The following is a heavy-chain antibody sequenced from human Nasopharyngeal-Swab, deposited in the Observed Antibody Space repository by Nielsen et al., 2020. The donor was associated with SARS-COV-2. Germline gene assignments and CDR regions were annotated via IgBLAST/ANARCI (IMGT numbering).Heavy chain of an antibody. CDR3: ARAVYCSGGSCYSWHCYYYYMDV. CDR1: GYTFTSYG. CDR2: ISAYNGNT. Sequence: ASVKVSCKASGYTFTSYGISWVRQAPGQGLEWMGWISAYNGNTNYAQKLQGRVTMTTDTSTSTAYMELRSLRSDDTAVYYCARAVYCSGGSCYSWHCYYYYMDVWGKGTTVTVSS. D-gene: IGHD2-15*01. V-gene: IGHV1-18*01. J-gene: IGHJ6*03.